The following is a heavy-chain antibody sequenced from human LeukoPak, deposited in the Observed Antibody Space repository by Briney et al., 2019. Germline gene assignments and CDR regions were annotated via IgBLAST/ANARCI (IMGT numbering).Heavy chain of an antibody. CDR1: GYSFTSYW. CDR2: IYPGDADT. D-gene: IGHD3-10*01. J-gene: IGHJ5*02. CDR3: ATMVRGVNWFDP. Sequence: GESLKISCKGSGYSFTSYWIGWVRQMPGKGLEWRGIIYPGDADTRYSPSFQGQVTISADKSSNTAYLQWSSLKASDTAMYYCATMVRGVNWFDPWGQGTLVTVSS. V-gene: IGHV5-51*01.